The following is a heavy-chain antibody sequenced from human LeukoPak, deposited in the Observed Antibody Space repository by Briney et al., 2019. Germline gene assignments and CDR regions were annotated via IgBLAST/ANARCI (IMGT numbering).Heavy chain of an antibody. CDR3: ARLGQRITMVRGAHET. V-gene: IGHV3-11*04. J-gene: IGHJ5*02. Sequence: PGGSLRLSCAASGFTFRDYYMAWIRQAPGKGLEWVSYISSSGSTIYYADSVKGRFTISRDNAKNSLYLQMNSLRAEDTAVYYCARLGQRITMVRGAHETWGQGTLVTVSS. D-gene: IGHD3-10*01. CDR1: GFTFRDYY. CDR2: ISSSGSTI.